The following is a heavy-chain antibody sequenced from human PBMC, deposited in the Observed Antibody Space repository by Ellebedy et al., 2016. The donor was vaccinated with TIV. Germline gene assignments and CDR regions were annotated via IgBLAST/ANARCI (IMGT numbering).Heavy chain of an antibody. Sequence: SETLSLTCTVSGGSISSYYWSWIRQPPGKGLEWIAYIYYSGSTNYNPSLKSRVTISLDTSKNQFSLKLSSVTAADTAVYYCARLDLDCSSTSCYSPYFDYWGQGTLVTVSS. D-gene: IGHD2-2*01. CDR1: GGSISSYY. CDR3: ARLDLDCSSTSCYSPYFDY. V-gene: IGHV4-59*08. CDR2: IYYSGST. J-gene: IGHJ4*02.